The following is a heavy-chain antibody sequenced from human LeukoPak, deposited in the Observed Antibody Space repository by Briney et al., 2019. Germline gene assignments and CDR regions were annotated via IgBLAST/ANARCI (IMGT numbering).Heavy chain of an antibody. Sequence: SGTLSLTCAVSGGSISSSDWWSWVRQSPGKGLEWIGEISLSGSTNYNPSLKSRVTLSLDKSKNQFSLKLSSVTAADTAVYYCARTVTAAMYYYYYMDVWGKGTTVTISS. D-gene: IGHD2-2*01. CDR1: GGSISSSDW. CDR3: ARTVTAAMYYYYYMDV. CDR2: ISLSGST. J-gene: IGHJ6*03. V-gene: IGHV4-4*02.